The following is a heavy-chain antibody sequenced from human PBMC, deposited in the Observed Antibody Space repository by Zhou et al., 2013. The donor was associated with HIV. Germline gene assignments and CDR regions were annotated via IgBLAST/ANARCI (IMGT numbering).Heavy chain of an antibody. CDR2: IIPIFGTA. J-gene: IGHJ4*02. V-gene: IGHV1-69*05. Sequence: QVQLVQSGAEVKKPGSSVKVSCKASGGTFSSYAISWVRQAPGQGLEWMGGIIPIFGTANYAQKFQGRVTITTDESTSTAYMELSSLRSEDTAVYYCARPYENTAMPYGGLTYWGQGTLVTVSS. CDR3: ARPYENTAMPYGGLTY. D-gene: IGHD5-18*01. CDR1: GGTFSSYA.